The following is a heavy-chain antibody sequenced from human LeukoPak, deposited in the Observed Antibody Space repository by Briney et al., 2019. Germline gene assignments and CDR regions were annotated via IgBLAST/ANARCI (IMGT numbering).Heavy chain of an antibody. V-gene: IGHV3-7*01. J-gene: IGHJ4*02. CDR3: VGGDY. CDR2: INQDGSDK. Sequence: GGSLRLSCAASGLTFSIHWMNWVRQAPGKGLECVANINQDGSDKYYVDSVKGRFTISRDNTKNSLYLQMNSLRAEDTAVYYCVGGDYWGQGTLVTVSS. CDR1: GLTFSIHW.